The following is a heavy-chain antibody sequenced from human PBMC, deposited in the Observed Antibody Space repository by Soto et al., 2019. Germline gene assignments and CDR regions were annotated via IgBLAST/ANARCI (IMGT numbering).Heavy chain of an antibody. Sequence: ASVKVSCKASGYTFTAYYIPWVRQAPVQGLEWVGWINPNSGDTNYAQRFQGWVTMTGDRSVSTTYMALTRLRSDDTAVYYCARGGYTYDYGLDYWGQGTMVTISS. V-gene: IGHV1-2*04. D-gene: IGHD3-16*01. J-gene: IGHJ4*02. CDR2: INPNSGDT. CDR1: GYTFTAYY. CDR3: ARGGYTYDYGLDY.